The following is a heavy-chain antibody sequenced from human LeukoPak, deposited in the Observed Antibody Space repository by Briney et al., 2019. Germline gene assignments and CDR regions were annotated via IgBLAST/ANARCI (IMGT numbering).Heavy chain of an antibody. D-gene: IGHD6-13*01. J-gene: IGHJ3*02. CDR3: ARYSSSWHDAFDI. CDR1: GGSISSGSYY. Sequence: PSQTLSLTCTVSGGSISSGSYYWSWIRQPAGKGLEWIGRIYTSGSTNYNPSLKSRVTISVDTSKNQFSLKLSSVTAADTAVYYCARYSSSWHDAFDIWGQGTMVTVSS. V-gene: IGHV4-61*02. CDR2: IYTSGST.